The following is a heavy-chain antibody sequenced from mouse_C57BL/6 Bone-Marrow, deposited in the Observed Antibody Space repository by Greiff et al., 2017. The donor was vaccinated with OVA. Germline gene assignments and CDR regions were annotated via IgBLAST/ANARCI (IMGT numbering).Heavy chain of an antibody. CDR2: IDPSDSET. CDR1: GYTFTSYW. CDR3: ARWGFLLLYFDY. V-gene: IGHV1-52*01. D-gene: IGHD1-1*01. J-gene: IGHJ2*01. Sequence: VQLQQPGAELVRPGSSVKLSCKASGYTFTSYWMHWVKQRPIQGLEWIGNIDPSDSETHYNQKFKDKATLTVDKSSSTAYMQLSSLTSEDSAVYYCARWGFLLLYFDYWGQGTTLTVSS.